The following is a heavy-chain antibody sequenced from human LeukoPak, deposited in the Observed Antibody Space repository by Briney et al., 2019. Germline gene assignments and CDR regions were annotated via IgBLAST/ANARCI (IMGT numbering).Heavy chain of an antibody. V-gene: IGHV6-1*01. CDR2: TYYRSKWYN. Sequence: SQTLSLTCAISGDSVSSNSAAWNWIRQSPSRGLEWLGRTYYRSKWYNDYAVSVKSRITVNPDTSKNQFSLQLNSVTPEDTAVYYCARESYSSSSGPGAFDIWGQGTMVTVSS. D-gene: IGHD6-6*01. CDR1: GDSVSSNSAA. J-gene: IGHJ3*02. CDR3: ARESYSSSSGPGAFDI.